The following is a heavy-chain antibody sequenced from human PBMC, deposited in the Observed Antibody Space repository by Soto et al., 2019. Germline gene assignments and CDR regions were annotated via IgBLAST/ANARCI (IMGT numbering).Heavy chain of an antibody. CDR2: ISYDGSNK. J-gene: IGHJ6*02. Sequence: QVQLVESGGSMVQPGRSLRLSCAASGFTFSSYGMHWVRQAPGKGLEWVAVISYDGSNKYYADSVKGRFTISRDNSKNTLYLQMNSLRAEDSAVYYCAKDVLRFLEWLAFYGMDVWGQGTTVTVSS. V-gene: IGHV3-30*18. CDR1: GFTFSSYG. CDR3: AKDVLRFLEWLAFYGMDV. D-gene: IGHD3-3*01.